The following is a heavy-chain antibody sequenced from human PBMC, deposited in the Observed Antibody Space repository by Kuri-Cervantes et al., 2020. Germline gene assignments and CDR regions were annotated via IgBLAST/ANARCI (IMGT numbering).Heavy chain of an antibody. D-gene: IGHD6-19*01. CDR2: ISWDGGST. CDR1: GFTFDDYA. CDR3: AREGIAVAGTFDY. V-gene: IGHV3-43D*04. Sequence: GGSLRLSCAASGFTFDDYAMHWVRQAPGKGLEWVSLISWDGGSTYYADSVKGRFTISRDNSKNSLYLQMNSLRAEDTAVYYCAREGIAVAGTFDYWGQGTLVTVSS. J-gene: IGHJ4*02.